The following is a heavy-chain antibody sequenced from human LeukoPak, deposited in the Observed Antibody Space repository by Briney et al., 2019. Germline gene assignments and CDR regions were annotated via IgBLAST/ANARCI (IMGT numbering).Heavy chain of an antibody. D-gene: IGHD3-9*01. J-gene: IGHJ4*02. Sequence: PGGSLRLSCVASGFTFSNYDMSWVRQAPGKGLEWVSAITGSGTSTYYADSLKGRFTISRDNSKNTVFLQMNSLRHEDTAIYYCVIWGDYDVLTGYYVPDYWGQGTLVTVSS. CDR1: GFTFSNYD. CDR3: VIWGDYDVLTGYYVPDY. V-gene: IGHV3-23*01. CDR2: ITGSGTST.